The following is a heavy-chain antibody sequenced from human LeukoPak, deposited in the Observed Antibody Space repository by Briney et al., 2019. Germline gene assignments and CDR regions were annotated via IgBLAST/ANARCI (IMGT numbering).Heavy chain of an antibody. CDR2: ISSSGTTI. V-gene: IGHV3-48*04. D-gene: IGHD5-24*01. CDR3: AREMGTIDDY. CDR1: GFTFSSYW. J-gene: IGHJ4*02. Sequence: GSLRLSCAASGFTFSSYWMSWVRQAPGKGLEWISYISSSGTTINYADSVKGRVTISRDNAKNSLFLQMNSLRAEDTAVYYCAREMGTIDDYWGQGTLVTVSS.